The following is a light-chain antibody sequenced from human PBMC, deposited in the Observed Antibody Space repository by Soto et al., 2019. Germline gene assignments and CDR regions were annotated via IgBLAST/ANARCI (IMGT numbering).Light chain of an antibody. Sequence: QSVLTQPPSASGTPGQRVTISCSGSSSNIGSNSVYWYQQLPGTAPKLLIYRNNQRPSGVPDRFSGSKSGTSASLAISGLRSEDEADCYCAAWDDSLSGVVFGGGTKLTVL. CDR1: SSNIGSNS. V-gene: IGLV1-47*01. CDR2: RNN. CDR3: AAWDDSLSGVV. J-gene: IGLJ2*01.